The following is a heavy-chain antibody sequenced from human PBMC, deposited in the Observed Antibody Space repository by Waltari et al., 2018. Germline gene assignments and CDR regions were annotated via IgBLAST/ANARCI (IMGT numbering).Heavy chain of an antibody. CDR3: VRDASCNIDY. CDR1: GFIFSSYW. J-gene: IGHJ4*02. CDR2: IKGDGSLT. D-gene: IGHD2-15*01. Sequence: VQLVESGGGLVQPGGSLRLSCAASGFIFSSYWMHWVRQVPGKGLVWISRIKGDGSLTDYADSVRGRFTISRDNAKTTLYLQMNSLGAEDTAVYFCVRDASCNIDYWGQGTLVTVSS. V-gene: IGHV3-74*01.